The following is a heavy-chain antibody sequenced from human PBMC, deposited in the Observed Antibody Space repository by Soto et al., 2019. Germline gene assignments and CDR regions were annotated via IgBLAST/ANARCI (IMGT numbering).Heavy chain of an antibody. V-gene: IGHV4-30-2*01. J-gene: IGHJ3*02. D-gene: IGHD3-16*01. CDR2: IYNSGST. Sequence: QLQLQESGSGLVKPSQTLSLTCAVSGGSISSGGYSWSWIRQPPGKGLEWIGYIYNSGSTYYNPSLKRRVTISVDRSKNQFSLKLSSVTAADTAVYYCARGSYDANGAFDIWGQGTMVTVSS. CDR1: GGSISSGGYS. CDR3: ARGSYDANGAFDI.